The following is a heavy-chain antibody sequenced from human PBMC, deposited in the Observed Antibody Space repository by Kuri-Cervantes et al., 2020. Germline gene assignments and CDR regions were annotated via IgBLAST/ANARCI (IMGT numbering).Heavy chain of an antibody. CDR2: IYHSGST. Sequence: SETLSFTCAVSGYSISSGDYWGWIRQPPGKGLEWIGSIYHSGSTYYHPSLKSRVTISVDTSKNQFSLKLSSVTAADTAVYYCARDRCSSTSCYAWYYYYMDVWGKGTTVTVSS. V-gene: IGHV4-38-2*02. J-gene: IGHJ6*03. D-gene: IGHD2-2*01. CDR1: GYSISSGDY. CDR3: ARDRCSSTSCYAWYYYYMDV.